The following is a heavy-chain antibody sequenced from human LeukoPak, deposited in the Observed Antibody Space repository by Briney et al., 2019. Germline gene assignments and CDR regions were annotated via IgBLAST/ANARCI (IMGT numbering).Heavy chain of an antibody. Sequence: PSETLSLTCTVSGGSISSYYWSWIRQPPGKGLEWIGFIYYSGSTKYNPSLKSRVTISVDTSKNQFSLKLTSVTAADTAVYYCARYGSGSYSDDHFQHWGQGTLVSVSS. D-gene: IGHD3-10*01. V-gene: IGHV4-59*08. J-gene: IGHJ1*01. CDR3: ARYGSGSYSDDHFQH. CDR2: IYYSGST. CDR1: GGSISSYY.